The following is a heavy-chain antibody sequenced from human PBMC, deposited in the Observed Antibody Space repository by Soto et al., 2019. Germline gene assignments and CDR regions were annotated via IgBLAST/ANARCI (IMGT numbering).Heavy chain of an antibody. CDR3: ARRNWFSFAY. CDR2: ISSSGST. D-gene: IGHD3-9*01. CDR1: GGSISSSSYY. J-gene: IGHJ4*02. Sequence: QLQLQESGPGLVKPSETLSLTCTVSGGSISSSSYYWGWIRQPPGKGLEWIGSISSSGSTYYKPSFKGRVDMSVDTSKNQFSIKLTSVTAADTAVAYCARRNWFSFAYWGQGTLVTVSS. V-gene: IGHV4-39*01.